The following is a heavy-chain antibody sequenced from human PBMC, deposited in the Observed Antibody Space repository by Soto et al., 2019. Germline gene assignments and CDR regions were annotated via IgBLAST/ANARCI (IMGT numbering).Heavy chain of an antibody. CDR2: MKPNSGNT. D-gene: IGHD2-15*01. CDR3: ARVPSLIVVVAASSPFDY. Sequence: QVQLVQSGAEVKKPGASVKVSCKASGYTFTSYDINWVRQATGQGLEWMGWMKPNSGNTGYAQKYQGRDTMTRNTSIRTAYMELSSLRSEDTAVYYCARVPSLIVVVAASSPFDYWGQGTLVTVSS. J-gene: IGHJ4*02. CDR1: GYTFTSYD. V-gene: IGHV1-8*01.